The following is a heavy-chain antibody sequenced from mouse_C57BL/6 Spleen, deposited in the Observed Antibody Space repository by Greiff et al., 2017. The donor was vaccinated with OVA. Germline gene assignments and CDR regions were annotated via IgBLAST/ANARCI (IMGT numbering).Heavy chain of an antibody. CDR1: GFSFNTYA. J-gene: IGHJ4*01. D-gene: IGHD4-1*01. Sequence: EVQVVESGGGLVQPKGSLKLSCAASGFSFNTYAMNWVRQAPGKGLEWVARIRSKSNNYATYYADSVKDRFTISRDDSESMLYLQMNNLKTEDTAMYYCVRQTGTYYAMDYWGQGTSVTVSS. CDR3: VRQTGTYYAMDY. V-gene: IGHV10-1*01. CDR2: IRSKSNNYAT.